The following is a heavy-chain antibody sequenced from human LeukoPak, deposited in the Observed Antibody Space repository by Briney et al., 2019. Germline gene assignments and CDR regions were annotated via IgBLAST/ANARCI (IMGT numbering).Heavy chain of an antibody. D-gene: IGHD6-13*01. CDR3: AKIDSSSSWYGRLDY. V-gene: IGHV3-23*01. CDR1: GFTFSSYA. J-gene: IGHJ4*02. Sequence: GGSLRLSCAASGFTFSSYAMSWVRQAPGKGLEWVSAGSGSGGSTYYADSVKGRFTISRDNSKNTLYLQMNSLRAEDTAVYYCAKIDSSSSWYGRLDYWGQGTLVTVSS. CDR2: GSGSGGST.